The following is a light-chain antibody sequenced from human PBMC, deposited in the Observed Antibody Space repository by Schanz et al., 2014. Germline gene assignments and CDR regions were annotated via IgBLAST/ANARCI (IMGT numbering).Light chain of an antibody. CDR1: QSISTW. V-gene: IGKV1-5*01. CDR2: DAS. J-gene: IGKJ1*01. Sequence: DIQMTQSPSTLSASVGDRVTITCRASQSISTWLAWYQQKPGKAPKVLIYDASSLESGVPSRFSGSGSGTEFTLTISSLQPEDFATYYCQQYNSYSPTFGQGTKVDIK. CDR3: QQYNSYSPT.